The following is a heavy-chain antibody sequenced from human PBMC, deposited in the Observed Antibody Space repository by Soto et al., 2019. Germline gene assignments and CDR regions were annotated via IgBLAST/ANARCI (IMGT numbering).Heavy chain of an antibody. CDR2: IYHSGST. V-gene: IGHV4-4*02. J-gene: IGHJ4*02. CDR1: GGSISSSNW. CDR3: AVSVTGASGIFRVY. Sequence: QVQLQESGPGLVKPSGTLSLTCAVSGGSISSSNWWSWVRQPPGKRLEWIGEIYHSGSTNYNPSLKSRVTISVDKSKTQFSLKLSSVTAADTAVYYCAVSVTGASGIFRVYWGQGTLVSLSS. D-gene: IGHD6-13*01.